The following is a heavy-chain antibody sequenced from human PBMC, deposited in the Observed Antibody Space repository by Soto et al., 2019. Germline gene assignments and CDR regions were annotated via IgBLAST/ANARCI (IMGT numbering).Heavy chain of an antibody. J-gene: IGHJ4*02. CDR2: ISYSGTT. D-gene: IGHD4-17*01. Sequence: PSETLALTFPVSGVSVSSGSFYWAWIRQPPGKGLEWIGFISYSGTTNYNPSLKSRVTISVDTSRSQISLMVSSLTAADTALYYCARGATVTQYDYWGQGTLVTVSS. CDR1: GVSVSSGSFY. CDR3: ARGATVTQYDY. V-gene: IGHV4-61*01.